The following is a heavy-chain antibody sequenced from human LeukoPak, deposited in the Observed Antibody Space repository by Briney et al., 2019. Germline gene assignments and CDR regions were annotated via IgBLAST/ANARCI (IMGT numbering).Heavy chain of an antibody. CDR3: ARHSVEGSLVEAATFDY. J-gene: IGHJ4*02. CDR2: FYYSGGT. Sequence: SETLSLTCTVSGGSISSYYWSWIRQPPGKGLEWIGYFYYSGGTNYNPSLKSRVTISVDTSKNLFSLKLTSVTAADTAVYYCARHSVEGSLVEAATFDYWGQGTLVTVSS. D-gene: IGHD2-15*01. V-gene: IGHV4-59*08. CDR1: GGSISSYY.